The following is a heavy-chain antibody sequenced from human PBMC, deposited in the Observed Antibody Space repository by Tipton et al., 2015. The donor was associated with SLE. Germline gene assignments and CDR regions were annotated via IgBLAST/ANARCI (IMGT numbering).Heavy chain of an antibody. Sequence: QVQLVQSGAEVKKPGSSVKVSCKASGGTFSSYAISWVRQAPGQGLEWMGGIIPIFGTANYAQKLQGRVTMTTDTSTSTAYMELRSLRSDDTAVYYCARDRRVGATDFDYWGQGTLVTVSS. CDR2: IIPIFGTA. D-gene: IGHD1-26*01. V-gene: IGHV1-69*06. CDR1: GGTFSSYA. CDR3: ARDRRVGATDFDY. J-gene: IGHJ4*02.